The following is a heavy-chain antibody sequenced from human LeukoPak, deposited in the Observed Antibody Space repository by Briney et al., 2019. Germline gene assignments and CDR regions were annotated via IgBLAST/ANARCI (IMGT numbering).Heavy chain of an antibody. CDR3: ARDSGSYSFDY. D-gene: IGHD1-26*01. CDR2: TNGNT. Sequence: SETLSLTCTVPGGSISSYYWSWIRQPAGKGLEWIGHTNGNTNYNPSLKSRVTMSVDTSKNQFSLKLSSVTAADTAMYYCARDSGSYSFDYWGQGTLVTVSS. V-gene: IGHV4-4*07. CDR1: GGSISSYY. J-gene: IGHJ4*02.